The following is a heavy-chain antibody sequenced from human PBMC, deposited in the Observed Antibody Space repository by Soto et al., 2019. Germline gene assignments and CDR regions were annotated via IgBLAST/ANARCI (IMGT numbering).Heavy chain of an antibody. V-gene: IGHV4-30-2*01. CDR1: GGSISSGGYS. J-gene: IGHJ4*02. CDR2: IYHSGST. D-gene: IGHD3-22*01. CDR3: ARAYDSSGYYLGY. Sequence: QLQLQESGSGLVKPSQTLSLTCAVSGGSISSGGYSWSWIRQPPGKGLEWIGYIYHSGSTYYNPSLKSRVTISVDRSKNQFSLELSSVTAADTAVYYCARAYDSSGYYLGYWGQGTLVTVSS.